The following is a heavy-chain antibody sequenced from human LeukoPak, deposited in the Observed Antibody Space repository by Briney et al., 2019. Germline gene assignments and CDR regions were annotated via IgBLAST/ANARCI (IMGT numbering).Heavy chain of an antibody. J-gene: IGHJ4*02. Sequence: SETLSLTCAVYGGSFSGYYWSWIRQPPGKGLEWIGEINHSGSTNYNPSLKSRVTISVDTSKNQFSLKLSSVTAADTAVYYCARGLAYRQYDSSGYWAYWGQGTLVTVSS. V-gene: IGHV4-34*01. CDR1: GGSFSGYY. CDR3: ARGLAYRQYDSSGYWAY. CDR2: INHSGST. D-gene: IGHD3-22*01.